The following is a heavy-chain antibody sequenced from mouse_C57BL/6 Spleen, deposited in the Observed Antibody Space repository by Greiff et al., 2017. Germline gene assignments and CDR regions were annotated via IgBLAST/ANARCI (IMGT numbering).Heavy chain of an antibody. D-gene: IGHD2-1*01. Sequence: QVQLKESGPELVKPGASVKISCKASGYSFTSYYIHWVKQRPGQGLEWIGWIYPGSGNTKYNEKFKGKGTLTADTSSSTAYMQLSSLTSEDSAVYYCARAEDYGNGLYYAMDYWGQGTSVTVSS. V-gene: IGHV1-66*01. CDR2: IYPGSGNT. CDR1: GYSFTSYY. J-gene: IGHJ4*01. CDR3: ARAEDYGNGLYYAMDY.